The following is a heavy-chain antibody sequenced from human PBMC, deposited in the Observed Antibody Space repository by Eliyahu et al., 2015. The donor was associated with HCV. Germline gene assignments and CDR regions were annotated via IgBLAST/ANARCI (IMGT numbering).Heavy chain of an antibody. D-gene: IGHD1/OR15-1a*01. V-gene: IGHV4-61*01. CDR2: IYTPGSS. CDR1: GGSVNSGSYH. J-gene: IGHJ6*02. CDR3: ARGRYEWNNPYYYGLDI. Sequence: QVQLQESGPGLVKPSETLSLTCTVSGGSVNSGSYHWTWIRQPPGKGLEYIGYIYTPGSSNYIPSLKSRVTISVDTSKNQFSLRLTSVTAADTALYYCARGRYEWNNPYYYGLDIWGQGTTVTVSS.